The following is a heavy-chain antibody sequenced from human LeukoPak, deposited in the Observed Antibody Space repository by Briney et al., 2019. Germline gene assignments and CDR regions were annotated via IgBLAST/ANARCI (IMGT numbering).Heavy chain of an antibody. CDR3: ARGPAKYSSGWYDY. CDR1: GGSISSYY. CDR2: IYYSGST. J-gene: IGHJ4*02. Sequence: PSETLSLTCTVSGGSISSYYWSWIRQPPGKGLEWIGYIYYSGSTNYNPSLKSRVTISVDTSKNQFSLKLSSVTAADTAVYYCARGPAKYSSGWYDYWGQGTLVTVSS. D-gene: IGHD6-19*01. V-gene: IGHV4-59*01.